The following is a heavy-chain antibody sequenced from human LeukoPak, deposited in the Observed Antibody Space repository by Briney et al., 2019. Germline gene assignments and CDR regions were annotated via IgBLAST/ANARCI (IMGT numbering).Heavy chain of an antibody. J-gene: IGHJ6*03. D-gene: IGHD2-15*01. Sequence: SETLSLTCAVYGGSFSGYYWSWIRQPPGKGLEWIGYIYYSGSTNYNPSLKSRVTISVDTSKNQFSLKLSSVTAADTAVYYCARISLEELALPYYYYYMDVWGKGTTVTVSS. V-gene: IGHV4-59*01. CDR1: GGSFSGYY. CDR3: ARISLEELALPYYYYYMDV. CDR2: IYYSGST.